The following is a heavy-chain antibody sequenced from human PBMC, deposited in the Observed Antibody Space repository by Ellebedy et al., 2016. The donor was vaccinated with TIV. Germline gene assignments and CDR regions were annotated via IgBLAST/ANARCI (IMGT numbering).Heavy chain of an antibody. V-gene: IGHV1-18*01. D-gene: IGHD1-1*01. CDR2: ISAYNGHT. CDR1: GYTFTSYG. CDR3: ARDSRWNVLHGSSGMDV. J-gene: IGHJ6*02. Sequence: ASVKVSCKASGYTFTSYGISWVRQAPGQGLEWMGWISAYNGHTNYGQKFQGRVTLTTDTSTSKAYMELRSLRSDDSAVYFCARDSRWNVLHGSSGMDVWGQGTTVTVSS.